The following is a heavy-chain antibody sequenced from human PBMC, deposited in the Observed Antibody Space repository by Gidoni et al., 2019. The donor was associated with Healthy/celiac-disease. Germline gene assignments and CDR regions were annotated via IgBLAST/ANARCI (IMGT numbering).Heavy chain of an antibody. J-gene: IGHJ4*02. V-gene: IGHV3-30-3*01. D-gene: IGHD3-3*01. CDR2: ISYDGSNK. CDR3: ARPKDYDFWSGPFDY. Sequence: QVQLVESGGGVVEPGRSLRLSCAASGFTFSSYAMHWVRQAPGKGLEWVAVISYDGSNKYYADSVKGRFTISRDNSKNTLYLQMNSLRAEDTAVYYCARPKDYDFWSGPFDYWGQGTLVTVSS. CDR1: GFTFSSYA.